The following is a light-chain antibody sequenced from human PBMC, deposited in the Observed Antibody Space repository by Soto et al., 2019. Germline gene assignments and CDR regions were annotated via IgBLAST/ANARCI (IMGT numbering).Light chain of an antibody. CDR3: QQYNNYPRT. Sequence: DIQMTQSPSSLSASVVDRVTITCRASQTINSWLAWYQQKPGKAPKVLIFDASSLESGVPSRFSGSGSGTEFTLTISNLQPDDFATYFCQQYNNYPRTFGQGTKVDI. CDR1: QTINSW. V-gene: IGKV1-5*01. CDR2: DAS. J-gene: IGKJ1*01.